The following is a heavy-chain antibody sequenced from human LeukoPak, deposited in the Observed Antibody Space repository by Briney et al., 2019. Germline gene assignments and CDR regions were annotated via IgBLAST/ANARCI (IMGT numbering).Heavy chain of an antibody. V-gene: IGHV3-21*04. CDR1: GFTFSSYS. Sequence: GGSLRLSCAASGFTFSSYSMNWVRQAPGKGLEWVSSISSSSSYIYYADSVKGRFTISRDNAKNSLYLQMNSLRAEDAAVYYCARLRTTGTTIDYYYNGMDVWGQGTAVTVSS. CDR2: ISSSSSYI. D-gene: IGHD1-1*01. J-gene: IGHJ6*02. CDR3: ARLRTTGTTIDYYYNGMDV.